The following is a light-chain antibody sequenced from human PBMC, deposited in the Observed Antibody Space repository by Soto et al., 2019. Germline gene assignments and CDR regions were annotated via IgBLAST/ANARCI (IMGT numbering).Light chain of an antibody. CDR2: QAS. Sequence: DIQMAQSPSTLPANIGDRVSITCRASQTINTWLAWYQQKPGKAPNLLIYQASTLETGVPSRSSGSGSGTEFTLTISGLQPDDFASYYCQQYDNYPLTFGGGTKVEI. J-gene: IGKJ4*01. CDR3: QQYDNYPLT. V-gene: IGKV1-5*03. CDR1: QTINTW.